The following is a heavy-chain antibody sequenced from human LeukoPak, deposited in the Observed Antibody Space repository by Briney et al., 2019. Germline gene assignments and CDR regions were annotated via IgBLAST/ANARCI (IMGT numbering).Heavy chain of an antibody. CDR1: GYTFTSYD. V-gene: IGHV1-8*01. Sequence: ASVKVSCKASGYTFTSYDINWVRQATGQGLEWMGWENPNSGNTGYAQKFQGRVTMTRNTSISTAYMELSSLRSEDTAVYYCARGRVTGDIYYYYGMDVWGQGTTDTVSS. CDR3: ARGRVTGDIYYYYGMDV. J-gene: IGHJ6*02. CDR2: ENPNSGNT. D-gene: IGHD7-27*01.